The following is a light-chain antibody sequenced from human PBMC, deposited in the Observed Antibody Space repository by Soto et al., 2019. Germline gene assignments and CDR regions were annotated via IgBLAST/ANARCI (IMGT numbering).Light chain of an antibody. V-gene: IGLV1-40*01. Sequence: QSVLTQPPSVSGAARQRVTSSCTGSSSNIGAGYDVHWYQQLPGTAPKLLIDGNSNRPSGVPDRFSGSKSRTSASLAITGLQAEDEADYYCQSYDSSLSVLFGGGTKLTVL. CDR1: SSNIGAGYD. CDR3: QSYDSSLSVL. CDR2: GNS. J-gene: IGLJ2*01.